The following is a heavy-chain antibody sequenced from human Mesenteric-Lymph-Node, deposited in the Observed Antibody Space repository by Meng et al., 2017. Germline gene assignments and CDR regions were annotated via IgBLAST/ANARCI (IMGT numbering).Heavy chain of an antibody. CDR2: IYYSGST. V-gene: IGHV4-31*03. CDR1: VGPIRRGGYY. D-gene: IGHD3-10*01. Sequence: QVQLQESGPGLVKPSQTLFLTCTVSVGPIRRGGYYWSWIRQPPGKGLVWIGYIYYSGSTYYNPSLKSRVTISVDTSKNQFSLKLSSVTAADTAVYYCARDCEMTVVRGVIITELGFDPWGQGTLVTVSS. J-gene: IGHJ5*02. CDR3: ARDCEMTVVRGVIITELGFDP.